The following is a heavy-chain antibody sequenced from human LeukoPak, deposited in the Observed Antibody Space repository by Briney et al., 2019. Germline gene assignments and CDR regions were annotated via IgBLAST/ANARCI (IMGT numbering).Heavy chain of an antibody. CDR3: AKEGRSLQTY. V-gene: IGHV3-7*03. CDR1: GFMFSSNW. Sequence: GGPLRLSCAASGFMFSSNWMSWVRLAPGKGLEWVANIKEGGTETYYVDSVKGRFTISRDNAKNSLYLQMNSLRVEDTAVYYCAKEGRSLQTYWGQGTLVTVSS. CDR2: IKEGGTET. D-gene: IGHD5-24*01. J-gene: IGHJ4*02.